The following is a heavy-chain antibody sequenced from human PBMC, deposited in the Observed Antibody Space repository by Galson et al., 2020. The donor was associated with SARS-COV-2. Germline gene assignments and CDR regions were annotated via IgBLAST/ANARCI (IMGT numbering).Heavy chain of an antibody. D-gene: IGHD3-10*01. V-gene: IGHV3-33*01. J-gene: IGHJ1*01. CDR2: IWYDGSNK. CDR1: GFTFSSYG. CDR3: ARDFGFGESEVQH. Sequence: QLGESLKISCAASGFTFSSYGMHWVRQAPGKGLEWVAVIWYDGSNKYYADSVKGRFTISRDNSKNTLYLQMNSLRAEDTAVYYCARDFGFGESEVQHWGQGTLVTVSS.